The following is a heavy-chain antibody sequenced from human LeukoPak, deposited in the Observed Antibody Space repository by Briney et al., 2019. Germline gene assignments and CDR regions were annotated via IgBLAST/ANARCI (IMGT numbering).Heavy chain of an antibody. J-gene: IGHJ6*02. CDR3: ARDLRSVAGTYYYYGMDV. V-gene: IGHV4-61*01. Sequence: SETLSLTCSVSGGSVSSGNYYWSWIRQPPGKGLEWIGYIYYSGSTNYNPSFKSRVTISVDTSKNQFSLKLSSVTAADTAVYYCARDLRSVAGTYYYYGMDVWGQGTTVTVSS. CDR1: GGSVSSGNYY. CDR2: IYYSGST. D-gene: IGHD6-19*01.